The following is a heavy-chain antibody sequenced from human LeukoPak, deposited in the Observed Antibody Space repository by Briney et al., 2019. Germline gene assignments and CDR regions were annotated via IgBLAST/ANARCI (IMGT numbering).Heavy chain of an antibody. D-gene: IGHD3-3*01. Sequence: PGGSLRLSCAASGFTFSSFAMSWVSQAPGKGLEWVPSVTGSGSVTSSTYYADSVKGRFTISRDNSKNTLYLQMNSLRAEDTALYYCAKEGTYNNFWSGYIHWGQGALVTVSS. V-gene: IGHV3-23*01. CDR2: VTGSGSVTSST. J-gene: IGHJ4*02. CDR3: AKEGTYNNFWSGYIH. CDR1: GFTFSSFA.